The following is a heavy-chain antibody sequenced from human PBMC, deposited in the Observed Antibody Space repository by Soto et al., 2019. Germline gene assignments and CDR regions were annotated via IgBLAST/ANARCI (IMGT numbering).Heavy chain of an antibody. Sequence: QVQLVASGGGVVQPGRSLRLSCAASGFTFSSYGMHWVRQAPGTGLEWVAVISYDETNKYYADSVTGRFTISRDNYKKTLDLQMNSLRAEDTAVYYCAKNYHHGDLVVFDYWGQGTLVTVSS. CDR2: ISYDETNK. V-gene: IGHV3-30*18. CDR3: AKNYHHGDLVVFDY. D-gene: IGHD4-17*01. CDR1: GFTFSSYG. J-gene: IGHJ4*02.